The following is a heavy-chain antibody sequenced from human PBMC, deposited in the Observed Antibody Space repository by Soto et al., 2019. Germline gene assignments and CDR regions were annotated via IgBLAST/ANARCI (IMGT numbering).Heavy chain of an antibody. J-gene: IGHJ3*02. CDR1: GFTFSSYS. Sequence: GGSLRLSCAASGFTFSSYSMNWVRQAPGKGLEGVSSISSSSTYIYYADSVKGRFTISRDNAKNSLYLQMNSLRAEDTAVYYCARNPPYDFWSGARNAFDIWGQGTMVTVSS. D-gene: IGHD3-3*01. CDR2: ISSSSTYI. CDR3: ARNPPYDFWSGARNAFDI. V-gene: IGHV3-21*01.